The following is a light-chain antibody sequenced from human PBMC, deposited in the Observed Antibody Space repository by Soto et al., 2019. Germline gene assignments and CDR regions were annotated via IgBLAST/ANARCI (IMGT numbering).Light chain of an antibody. CDR2: VKSDGSH. Sequence: QPVLTQSPSASASLGVSVKLTCTLSSGHSNYAIAWHQQRPEKGPRYLMKVKSDGSHIKGDGIPDRFSGSSSGAERYLTISSLQSEDEADYYCQTWGTGFRVFGGGTQLTVL. V-gene: IGLV4-69*01. J-gene: IGLJ2*01. CDR1: SGHSNYA. CDR3: QTWGTGFRV.